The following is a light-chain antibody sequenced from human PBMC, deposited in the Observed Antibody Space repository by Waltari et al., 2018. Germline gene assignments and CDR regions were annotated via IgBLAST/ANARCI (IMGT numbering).Light chain of an antibody. CDR1: RAIANN. J-gene: IGKJ2*01. CDR3: QQFNTGYS. CDR2: EAS. Sequence: EIVLTQSPATLSVSPGGGVTLSCRASRAIANNVAWYQQRPGQPPRLLIFEASTRATGIPERFSGRWSGPEFTLTISSLQSEDSAVDFCQQFNTGYSFGQGTKLEI. V-gene: IGKV3-15*01.